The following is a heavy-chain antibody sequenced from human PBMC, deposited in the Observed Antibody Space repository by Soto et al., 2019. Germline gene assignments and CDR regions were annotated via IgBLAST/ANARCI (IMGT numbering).Heavy chain of an antibody. CDR1: GFTFSSYW. Sequence: PGGSLRLSCTASGFTFSSYWMHWVRQAPGKGLVWVSRINGDGSSTSYTDSVKGRFTISRDNAKNMMYLQMNSLRAEDTAVYYCARELDSGILPIDYWGQGTLVTVSS. J-gene: IGHJ4*02. CDR3: ARELDSGILPIDY. V-gene: IGHV3-74*01. D-gene: IGHD3-10*01. CDR2: INGDGSST.